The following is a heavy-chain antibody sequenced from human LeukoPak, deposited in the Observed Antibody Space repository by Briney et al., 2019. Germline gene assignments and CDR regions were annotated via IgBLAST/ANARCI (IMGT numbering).Heavy chain of an antibody. V-gene: IGHV4-4*07. J-gene: IGHJ6*03. CDR3: ARIYDFWSGYYYYYYYYMDV. CDR2: IYTSGST. Sequence: PSETLSLTCTVSGGSISSYYWSWIRQPTGKGLEWIGRIYTSGSTNYNPSLKSRVTISVDTSKNQFSLKLSSVTAADTAVYYCARIYDFWSGYYYYYYYYMDVWGKGTTVTVSS. CDR1: GGSISSYY. D-gene: IGHD3-3*01.